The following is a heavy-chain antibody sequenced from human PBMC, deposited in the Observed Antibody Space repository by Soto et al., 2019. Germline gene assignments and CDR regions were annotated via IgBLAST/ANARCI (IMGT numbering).Heavy chain of an antibody. CDR2: FCSSGFT. D-gene: IGHD5-18*01. V-gene: IGHV4-39*01. CDR1: GASISSSDYC. J-gene: IGHJ4*02. Sequence: ASETLSLTCTVSGASISSSDYCWAWIRQPPGEGLEWIGSFCSSGFTHYNPSLKSRVTISADTSKNQFSLKLTSVTAAGTAVYYCARHVANSRYYFDFWGQGTLVTVSS. CDR3: ARHVANSRYYFDF.